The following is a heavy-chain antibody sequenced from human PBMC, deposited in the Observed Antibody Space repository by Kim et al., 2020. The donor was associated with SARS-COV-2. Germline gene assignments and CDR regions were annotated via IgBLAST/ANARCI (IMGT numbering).Heavy chain of an antibody. CDR3: ARDRGFTTIRGVISDGMDV. V-gene: IGHV1-69*06. CDR1: GGTFSSYA. J-gene: IGHJ6*02. D-gene: IGHD3-10*01. Sequence: SVKVSCKASGGTFSSYAISWVRQAPGRGLEWVGGINIAFRSANYAPKFQGRVTITADKSTSTAYLELSSLGSEDTAVYFCARDRGFTTIRGVISDGMDVWGQGTTVSV. CDR2: INIAFRSA.